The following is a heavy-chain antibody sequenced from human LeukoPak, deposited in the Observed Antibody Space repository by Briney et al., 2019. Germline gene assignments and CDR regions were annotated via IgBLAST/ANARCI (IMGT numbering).Heavy chain of an antibody. CDR3: VRANDNYYYYYMDV. V-gene: IGHV3-21*01. D-gene: IGHD3-9*01. CDR1: GFTLSSYS. Sequence: PGGSLRLSCAASGFTLSSYSMNWVRQAPGKGLEWVSSISSSSSYIYDADSVKGRFTISRDNAKNSLYLQMNSPRVEDTAVYYCVRANDNYYYYYMDVWGEGTTVTIS. CDR2: ISSSSSYI. J-gene: IGHJ6*03.